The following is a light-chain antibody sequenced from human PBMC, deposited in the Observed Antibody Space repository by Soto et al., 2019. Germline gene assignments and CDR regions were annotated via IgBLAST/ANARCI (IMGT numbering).Light chain of an antibody. CDR3: QRYGSAPSSFT. CDR1: QSVSSSY. CDR2: GAS. V-gene: IGKV3-20*01. J-gene: IGKJ4*02. Sequence: EIALTQSPGTLSLSPGDRATLSCSASQSVSSSYLAWYQQKPGQATRLLIYGASTRATGISDRFGGSGSGTQFTLTITRLEPEDFAVCHWQRYGSAPSSFTFGEGTKVE.